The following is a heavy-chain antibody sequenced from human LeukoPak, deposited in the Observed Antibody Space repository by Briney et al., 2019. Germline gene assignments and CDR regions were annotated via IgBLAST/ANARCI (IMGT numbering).Heavy chain of an antibody. CDR3: ARPSRSGTAAAGTFGY. D-gene: IGHD6-13*01. CDR2: INHSGST. V-gene: IGHV4-34*01. CDR1: GGSFSGYY. J-gene: IGHJ4*02. Sequence: SETLSLTCAVYGGSFSGYYWSWIRQPPGKGLEWIGEINHSGSTNYNPSLKSRVTISVDTSKNQFSLKLSSVTAADTAVYYCARPSRSGTAAAGTFGYWGQGTLVTVSS.